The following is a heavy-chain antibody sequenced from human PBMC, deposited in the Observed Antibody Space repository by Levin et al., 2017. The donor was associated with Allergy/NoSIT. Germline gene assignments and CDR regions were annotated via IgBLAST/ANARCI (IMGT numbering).Heavy chain of an antibody. D-gene: IGHD4-11*01. V-gene: IGHV1-2*02. CDR1: GYTFSGYY. CDR3: ARSVYSNSSPDF. Sequence: PGESLKISCQASGYTFSGYYMNWVRQAPGQGLEWMGWINCKTGGTNYAQRFQGRVTMTRDTSISTAYMELNRLTSDDTAVYFCARSVYSNSSPDFWGQGTLVTVSS. J-gene: IGHJ4*02. CDR2: INCKTGGT.